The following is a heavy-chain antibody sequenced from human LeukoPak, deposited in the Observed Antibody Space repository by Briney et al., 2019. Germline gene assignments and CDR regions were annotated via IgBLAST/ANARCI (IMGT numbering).Heavy chain of an antibody. D-gene: IGHD3-10*01. Sequence: SVKVSCKASGGTFSSYAISWVRQAPGQGLEWMGGIIPIFGTANYAQKFQGRVTITADESTSTAYMELSSLRSEDTAVYYCARQSVSVWFGELLFAFDPWGQGTLVTVSS. CDR3: ARQSVSVWFGELLFAFDP. CDR1: GGTFSSYA. V-gene: IGHV1-69*13. CDR2: IIPIFGTA. J-gene: IGHJ5*02.